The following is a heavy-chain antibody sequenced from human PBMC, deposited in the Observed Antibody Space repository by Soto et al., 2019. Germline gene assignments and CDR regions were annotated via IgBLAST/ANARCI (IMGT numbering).Heavy chain of an antibody. J-gene: IGHJ4*02. Sequence: ASVKVSCKASGYTFTNYYMHWVRQAPGQGLEWMGIIYPSGGSTRNAQKFQGRVTMTRDTSTSTVYMELSSLRSEDTAVYYCARDFSGPMDYWGRGTLVTAPQ. CDR2: IYPSGGST. CDR1: GYTFTNYY. CDR3: ARDFSGPMDY. D-gene: IGHD3-10*01. V-gene: IGHV1-46*01.